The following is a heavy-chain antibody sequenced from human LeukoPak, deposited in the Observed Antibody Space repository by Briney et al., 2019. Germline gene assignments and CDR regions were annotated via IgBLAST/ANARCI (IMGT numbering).Heavy chain of an antibody. D-gene: IGHD7-27*01. J-gene: IGHJ5*02. Sequence: ASVKVSCKASGYTFTGYYMHWVRQAPGQGLEWMGWINPNSGGTNYAQKFQGWVTMTRDTSISTAYMELSRLRFDDTAVYYCARDFAWGSGGAPIDDNWLDPWGQGTLVTVSS. CDR3: ARDFAWGSGGAPIDDNWLDP. CDR1: GYTFTGYY. V-gene: IGHV1-2*04. CDR2: INPNSGGT.